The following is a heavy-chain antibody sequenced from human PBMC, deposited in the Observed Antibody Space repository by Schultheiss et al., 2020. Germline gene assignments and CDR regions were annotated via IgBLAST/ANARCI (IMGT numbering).Heavy chain of an antibody. Sequence: SETLSLTCTVSGVSISSNYWSWIRQPPGKGLGWIGYTFSSGRATYNPTLTSRVTMSVDTSKNQSPLKLSSVTAADTAVYYCASATANVEVAGRTYWYFDLGGRGT. CDR2: TFSSGRA. D-gene: IGHD6-19*01. J-gene: IGHJ2*01. CDR3: ASATANVEVAGRTYWYFDL. V-gene: IGHV4-59*12. CDR1: GVSISSNY.